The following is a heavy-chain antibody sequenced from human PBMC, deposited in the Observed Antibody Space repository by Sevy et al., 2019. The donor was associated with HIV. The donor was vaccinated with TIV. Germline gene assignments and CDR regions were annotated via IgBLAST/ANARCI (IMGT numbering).Heavy chain of an antibody. CDR2: ISYDGSNK. D-gene: IGHD1-1*01. CDR1: GFTFSDYS. CDR3: ALERLSSNVAEYFQN. J-gene: IGHJ1*01. V-gene: IGHV3-30-3*01. Sequence: GGSLRLSCAASGFTFSDYSMHWVRQAPGKGLEWVATISYDGSNKHYADSVKVRFTLSRDNSKNSLFLQMNSLRAEDTAVYYCALERLSSNVAEYFQNWGQGTLVTVSS.